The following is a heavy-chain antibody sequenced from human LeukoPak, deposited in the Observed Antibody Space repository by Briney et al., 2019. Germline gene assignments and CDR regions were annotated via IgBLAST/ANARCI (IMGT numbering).Heavy chain of an antibody. CDR2: IILTLGIG. D-gene: IGHD3-22*01. CDR3: ARDRGYYYDCSGYYCVSY. V-gene: IGHV1-69*04. CDR1: GGTFSSYT. J-gene: IGHJ4*02. Sequence: SVKVSCKASGGTFSSYTISWVRQAPGQGLEWMGRIILTLGIGNYAQKFQGRVTITADNSTSTAYMELSRLRYEDTAVYYCARDRGYYYDCSGYYCVSYWGQGTLVTVSS.